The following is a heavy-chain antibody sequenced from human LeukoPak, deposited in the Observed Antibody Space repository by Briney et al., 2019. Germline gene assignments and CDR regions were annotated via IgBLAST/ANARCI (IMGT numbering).Heavy chain of an antibody. CDR1: GFTFSSYW. J-gene: IGHJ4*02. CDR3: TGHHQAYSRTY. D-gene: IGHD4-11*01. Sequence: GGSLRLSCAGSGFTFSSYWMHWVRQAPGKGLVWVSRISTDASSTTYADSVKGRFTISRDNAKDTLYLQMNSPRAEDTAVYYCTGHHQAYSRTYWGQGTLVTVSS. CDR2: ISTDASST. V-gene: IGHV3-74*01.